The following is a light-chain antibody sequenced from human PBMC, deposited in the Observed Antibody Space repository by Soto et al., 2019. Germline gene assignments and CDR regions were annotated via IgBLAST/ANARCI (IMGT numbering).Light chain of an antibody. CDR2: GAS. Sequence: DIQLTQSPSFLSASVRDRVTITCRASQGISSYLAWFQQKPGRAPNLLIYGASTLQSGVPSRLSGSGSGTDFTLTISNLQPEDFATYYSQQLNASPLTLGQGTRLEIK. CDR3: QQLNASPLT. V-gene: IGKV1-9*01. J-gene: IGKJ5*01. CDR1: QGISSY.